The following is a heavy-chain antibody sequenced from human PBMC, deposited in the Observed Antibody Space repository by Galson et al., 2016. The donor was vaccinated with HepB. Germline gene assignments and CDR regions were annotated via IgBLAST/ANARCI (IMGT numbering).Heavy chain of an antibody. Sequence: SETLSLTCTVSGGSISSSSYYWGWIRQPPGKGLEWIGSIYYSGSTYCNPSLKSRVTISVDTSKNQFSLKLSSVTAADTAVYYCARRAYSYECYFDYWGQGTLVTVSS. V-gene: IGHV4-39*01. CDR2: IYYSGST. CDR1: GGSISSSSYY. CDR3: ARRAYSYECYFDY. J-gene: IGHJ4*02. D-gene: IGHD5-18*01.